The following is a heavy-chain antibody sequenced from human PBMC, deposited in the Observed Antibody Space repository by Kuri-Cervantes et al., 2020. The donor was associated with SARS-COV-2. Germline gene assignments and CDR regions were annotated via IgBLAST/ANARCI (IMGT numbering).Heavy chain of an antibody. CDR1: GYTFTGYY. J-gene: IGHJ3*02. Sequence: ASVKDSCKASGYTFTGYYMHWVRQAPGQGLEWMGRINPNSGGTNYAQKFQGGVTMTRDTSISTAYMEPSRLRSDDTAVYYCARDADSSSWYPGAFDIWGQGTMVTVSS. CDR3: ARDADSSSWYPGAFDI. D-gene: IGHD6-13*01. V-gene: IGHV1-2*06. CDR2: INPNSGGT.